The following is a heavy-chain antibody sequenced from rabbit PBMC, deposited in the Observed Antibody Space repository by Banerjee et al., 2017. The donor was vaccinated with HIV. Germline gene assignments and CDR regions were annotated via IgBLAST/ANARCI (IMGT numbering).Heavy chain of an antibody. CDR2: INTDNINT. D-gene: IGHD4-2*01. CDR1: GFTLSNNYV. V-gene: IGHV1S45*01. J-gene: IGHJ4*01. Sequence: QEQLVESGGGLVQPGASLTLTCTASGFTLSNNYVMCWVRQAPGKGLEWIACINTDNINTYYASWAKGRFTISETSSTTVDLKMTSLTAADTATYFCARDRHADSLDFALWGPGTLVTVS. CDR3: ARDRHADSLDFAL.